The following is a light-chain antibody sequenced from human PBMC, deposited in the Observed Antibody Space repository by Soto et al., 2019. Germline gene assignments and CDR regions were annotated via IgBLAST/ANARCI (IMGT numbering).Light chain of an antibody. V-gene: IGKV3-20*01. J-gene: IGKJ2*01. CDR2: GAS. Sequence: ESVLTQSPGTLSLSPGERATLSCRTSQVFRSVYLAWYQQKPGQAPRLLIYGASNRASGIPDRFSGSGSGTDFTLTISRLEPEDSAVYYCQKYGSSPEYTFGQGTKLEIK. CDR3: QKYGSSPEYT. CDR1: QVFRSVY.